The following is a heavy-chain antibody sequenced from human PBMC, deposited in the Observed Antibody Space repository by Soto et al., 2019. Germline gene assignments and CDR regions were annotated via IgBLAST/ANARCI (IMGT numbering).Heavy chain of an antibody. Sequence: QLQLQESGPGLVKPSETLSLTCTVSGGSISSSSYYWGWIRQPPGKGLEWIGSIYYSGSTYYNPSLKSRVTISVDTSKNQFSLKLSAVTAADTAVYYCARHHPGSSLGFWGQGTLVTVSS. D-gene: IGHD6-13*01. V-gene: IGHV4-39*01. CDR3: ARHHPGSSLGF. CDR2: IYYSGST. CDR1: GGSISSSSYY. J-gene: IGHJ4*02.